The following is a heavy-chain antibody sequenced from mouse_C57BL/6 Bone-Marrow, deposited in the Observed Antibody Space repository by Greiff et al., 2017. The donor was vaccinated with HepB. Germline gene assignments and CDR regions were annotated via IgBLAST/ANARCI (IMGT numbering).Heavy chain of an antibody. J-gene: IGHJ1*03. Sequence: VKLQESGAELARPGASVKLSCKASGYTFTSYGISWVKQRTGQGLEWIGEIYPRSGNTYYNEKFKGKATLTADKSSSTAYMELRSLTSEDSAVYFCARHYGSSCWYFDVWGTGTTVTVSS. CDR2: IYPRSGNT. CDR3: ARHYGSSCWYFDV. CDR1: GYTFTSYG. V-gene: IGHV1-81*01. D-gene: IGHD1-1*01.